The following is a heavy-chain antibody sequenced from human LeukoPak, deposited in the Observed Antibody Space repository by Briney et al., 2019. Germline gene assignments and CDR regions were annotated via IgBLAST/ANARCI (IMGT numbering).Heavy chain of an antibody. D-gene: IGHD2-15*01. Sequence: GGSLRLSCAASGFNVSIYWMHWVRQAPGKGLVWVSRINSDGSRRMYADSVKGRFTIPRDNAKNTLYLQMNSLRAEDTATYFCTRGGYCGADNCYSGGDYFDPWGQGTLVTVSS. V-gene: IGHV3-74*03. CDR1: GFNVSIYW. CDR3: TRGGYCGADNCYSGGDYFDP. J-gene: IGHJ5*02. CDR2: INSDGSRR.